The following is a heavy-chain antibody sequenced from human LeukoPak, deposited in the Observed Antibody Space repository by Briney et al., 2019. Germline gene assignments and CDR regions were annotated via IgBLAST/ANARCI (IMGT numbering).Heavy chain of an antibody. CDR3: ARANPLYCSSTTCLFDY. CDR2: INPNSGDT. Sequence: RAASVKVSCKASGYTFTGYYMHWVRQAPGQGFGWMGWINPNSGDTNYAQKFQGRVTKTRDTSISTAHMELSRLRSDDTAVYYCARANPLYCSSTTCLFDYWGQGTLVTVSS. CDR1: GYTFTGYY. D-gene: IGHD2-2*01. J-gene: IGHJ4*02. V-gene: IGHV1-2*02.